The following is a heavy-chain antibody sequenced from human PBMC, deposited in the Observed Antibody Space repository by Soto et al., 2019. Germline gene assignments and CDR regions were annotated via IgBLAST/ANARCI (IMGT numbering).Heavy chain of an antibody. V-gene: IGHV3-21*01. CDR3: ARDRGYDAHDYYYNAMDV. CDR1: GFTFRTYT. J-gene: IGHJ6*02. Sequence: PVGSLRLSCISSGFTFRTYTMNWVRQAPGKGLEWVSGIRGFSPYTFYAESVKGRFTISGDNAKDSLYLQMNSLRAEDTAVYYCARDRGYDAHDYYYNAMDVWGQGTTVTVSS. D-gene: IGHD3-10*01. CDR2: IRGFSPYT.